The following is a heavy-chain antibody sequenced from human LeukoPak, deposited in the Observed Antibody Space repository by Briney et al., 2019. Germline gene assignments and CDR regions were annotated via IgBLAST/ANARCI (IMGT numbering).Heavy chain of an antibody. CDR2: IKQDGTEK. CDR3: ATGYSYGYLFDY. V-gene: IGHV3-7*01. CDR1: GFTLSSYW. J-gene: IGHJ4*02. Sequence: AGGSLRLSCAASGFTLSSYWMSWVRQAPGKGLEWVANIKQDGTEKYYVDSVKGRFTISRDNAKNSLYLQMNSLRAEDTAVYYCATGYSYGYLFDYWGQGTLVTVSS. D-gene: IGHD5-18*01.